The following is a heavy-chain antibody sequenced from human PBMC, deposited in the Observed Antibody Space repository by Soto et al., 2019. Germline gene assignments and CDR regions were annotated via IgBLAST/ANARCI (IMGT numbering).Heavy chain of an antibody. Sequence: PSETLSLTCTVSGGSISSSSYYWGWIRQPPGKGLEWIGIIYYSGSTYYNPSLKSRVTISVDTSKNQFSLKLSSVTAADTAVYYCARLFGYCSGGSCYSGRYYYYGMDVWGQGTTVTVSS. CDR1: GGSISSSSYY. D-gene: IGHD2-15*01. J-gene: IGHJ6*02. CDR3: ARLFGYCSGGSCYSGRYYYYGMDV. V-gene: IGHV4-39*01. CDR2: IYYSGST.